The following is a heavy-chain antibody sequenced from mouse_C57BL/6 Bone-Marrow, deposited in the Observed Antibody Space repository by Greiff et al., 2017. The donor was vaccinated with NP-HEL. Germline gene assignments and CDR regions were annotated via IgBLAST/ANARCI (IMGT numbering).Heavy chain of an antibody. D-gene: IGHD1-1*01. CDR2: SRNKANDYTT. J-gene: IGHJ3*01. V-gene: IGHV7-1*01. Sequence: EVKLVESGGGLVQPGRSLRLSCATSGFTFSDFYMEWVRQAPGKGLEWIAASRNKANDYTTEYSATVKGQFTVSIDASQTILYLQMNALRAEDTAFDYCAGDADYGSSAFAYWGQGTLVTVSA. CDR1: GFTFSDFY. CDR3: AGDADYGSSAFAY.